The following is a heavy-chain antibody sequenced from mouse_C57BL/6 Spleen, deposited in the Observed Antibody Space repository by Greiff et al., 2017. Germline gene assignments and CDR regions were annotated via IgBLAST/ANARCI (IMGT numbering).Heavy chain of an antibody. CDR1: GYSITSGYY. CDR3: ARGDWDRSFAY. V-gene: IGHV3-6*01. CDR2: ISYDGSN. D-gene: IGHD4-1*01. J-gene: IGHJ3*01. Sequence: EVQVVESGPGLVKPSQSLSLTCSVTGYSITSGYYWNWIRQFPGNKLEWMGYISYDGSNNYNPSLKNRISITRDTSKNQFFLKLNSVTTEDTATYYCARGDWDRSFAYWGQGTLVTVSA.